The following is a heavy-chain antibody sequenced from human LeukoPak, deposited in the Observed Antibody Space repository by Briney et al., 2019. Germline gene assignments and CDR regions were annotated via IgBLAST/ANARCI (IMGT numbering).Heavy chain of an antibody. J-gene: IGHJ4*02. D-gene: IGHD6-19*01. CDR2: ISYDGSNK. Sequence: GGSLRLSCAASGFTFSSYAMHWVRQAPGKGLEWVAVISYDGSNKYYADSVKGRFTISRDNSKNTLYLQMNSLRAEDTAVYYCARDIAVAGLYYFDYWGQGTLVTVSS. V-gene: IGHV3-30-3*01. CDR3: ARDIAVAGLYYFDY. CDR1: GFTFSSYA.